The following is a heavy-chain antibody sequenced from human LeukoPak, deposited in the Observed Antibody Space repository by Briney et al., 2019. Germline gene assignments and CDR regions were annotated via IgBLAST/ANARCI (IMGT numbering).Heavy chain of an antibody. CDR1: GFTFSSYS. CDR2: ISSSSSYI. V-gene: IGHV3-21*01. D-gene: IGHD3-22*01. J-gene: IGHJ4*02. CDR3: ARVISSGYYGPSFDY. Sequence: PGGSLRLSCAASGFTFSSYSVNWVRQAPGKGLEWVSSISSSSSYIYYADSVKGRFTISRDNAKNSLYLQMNSLRAEDTAVYYCARVISSGYYGPSFDYWGQGTLVTVSS.